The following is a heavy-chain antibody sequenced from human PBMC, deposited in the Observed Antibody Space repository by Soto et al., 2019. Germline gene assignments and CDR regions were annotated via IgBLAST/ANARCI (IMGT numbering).Heavy chain of an antibody. CDR1: GFTFSSYE. V-gene: IGHV3-48*03. CDR2: ISYSGSPT. J-gene: IGHJ4*01. CDR3: VRDRSVNVPTSNDY. D-gene: IGHD2-8*01. Sequence: EVQLVESGGGLVQPGGSLRLSCAASGFTFSSYEMNWVRQAPGKGLVWVSYISYSGSPTDYTDSVKGRFTVSRDNAKNYLYLQMNSLRVEDTAIYYCVRDRSVNVPTSNDYWCHGTLFTVSS.